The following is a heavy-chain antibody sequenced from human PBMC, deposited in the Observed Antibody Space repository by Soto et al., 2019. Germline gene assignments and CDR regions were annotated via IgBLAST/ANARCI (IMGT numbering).Heavy chain of an antibody. V-gene: IGHV3-48*01. CDR3: ARDWDYYDSSGQADY. D-gene: IGHD3-22*01. CDR2: ISSSSTTI. CDR1: GFTFSSYS. J-gene: IGHJ4*02. Sequence: GGPLRLSCTTSGFTFSSYSMSWVRQAPGKGLEWISYISSSSTTIYYADSVKGRFTISRDNVKNSLYLQMSSLRAEDTAVYYCARDWDYYDSSGQADYWGQGTLVTVSS.